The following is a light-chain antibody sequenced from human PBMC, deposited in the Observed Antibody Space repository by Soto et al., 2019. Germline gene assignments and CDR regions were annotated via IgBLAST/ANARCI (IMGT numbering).Light chain of an antibody. CDR1: QGIGSY. Sequence: DSQLIQSPSFLSASVGDRVTITCRATQGIGSYLAWYQQKPGKAPKLLIYAASSLQSGVSSRFTGRGSGTEFTLTISSLQPEDLATYYCQQLNSYPPLLNFGGGTKVEIK. CDR3: QQLNSYPPLLN. CDR2: AAS. V-gene: IGKV1-9*01. J-gene: IGKJ4*01.